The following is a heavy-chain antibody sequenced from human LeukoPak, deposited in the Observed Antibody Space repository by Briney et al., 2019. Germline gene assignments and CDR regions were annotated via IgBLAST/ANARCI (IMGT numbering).Heavy chain of an antibody. CDR1: GYTFTSYY. Sequence: ASVKVSCKASGYTFTSYYMHWVRQAPGQGLEWMGIINPSGGSTSYAQKFQGRVTMTRDASTSTVYMELSSLRSEDTAVYYCARDMGLGYCSGGSCDHFDYWGQETLVTVSS. D-gene: IGHD2-15*01. CDR3: ARDMGLGYCSGGSCDHFDY. J-gene: IGHJ4*02. V-gene: IGHV1-46*01. CDR2: INPSGGST.